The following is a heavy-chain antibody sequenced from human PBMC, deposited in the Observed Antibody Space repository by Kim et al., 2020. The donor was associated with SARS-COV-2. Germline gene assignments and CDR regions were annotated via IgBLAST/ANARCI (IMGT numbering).Heavy chain of an antibody. CDR3: ARDVLSSGWYPANYYYYGMDV. CDR1: GFTVSSNY. CDR2: IYSGGST. J-gene: IGHJ6*02. V-gene: IGHV3-53*01. D-gene: IGHD6-19*01. Sequence: GGSLRLSCAASGFTVSSNYMSWVRQAPGKGLEWVSVIYSGGSTYYADSVKGRFTISRDNSKNTLYLQMNSLRAEDTAVYYCARDVLSSGWYPANYYYYGMDVWGQGTTVTVSS.